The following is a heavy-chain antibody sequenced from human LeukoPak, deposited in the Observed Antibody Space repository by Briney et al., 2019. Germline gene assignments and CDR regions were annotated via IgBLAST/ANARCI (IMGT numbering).Heavy chain of an antibody. J-gene: IGHJ6*02. CDR3: AGTGTTHKCYYYGMDV. V-gene: IGHV4-59*01. D-gene: IGHD1-1*01. CDR2: IYYSGST. Sequence: SETLSLTCTVSGGSISSYYWSWIRQPPGKGLEWIGYIYYSGSTNYNPSLKSRVTISVDTSKNQFSLKLSSVTAADTAVYYCAGTGTTHKCYYYGMDVWGQGTTVTVSS. CDR1: GGSISSYY.